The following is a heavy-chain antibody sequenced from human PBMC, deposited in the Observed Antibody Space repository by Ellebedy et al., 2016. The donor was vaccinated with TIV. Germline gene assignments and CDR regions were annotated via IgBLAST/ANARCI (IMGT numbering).Heavy chain of an antibody. V-gene: IGHV3-11*01. D-gene: IGHD4-17*01. CDR1: IITSSDSY. J-gene: IGHJ4*02. CDR3: ASDALGWGATDDYGDLTGDY. CDR2: ISSGGNTI. Sequence: GGSLRLXXVGSIITSSDSYMTWIRQAPGKGLEWVSYISSGGNTIYYADSVKGRFTISRDNAKNSLYLQMNSLRAEDTAVYYCASDALGWGATDDYGDLTGDYWGQGTLVTVSS.